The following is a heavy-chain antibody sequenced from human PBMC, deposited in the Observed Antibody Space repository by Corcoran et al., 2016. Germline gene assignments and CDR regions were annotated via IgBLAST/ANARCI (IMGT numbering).Heavy chain of an antibody. D-gene: IGHD2-2*01. J-gene: IGHJ4*02. V-gene: IGHV1-46*01. Sequence: QVQLVQSGAEVKKPGASVKVSCKASGYTFTNYYIHWVRQAPGQGLEWMGIINPSGGSPTYAQKFQGRVPMTRDTSTSPVYMELSSSRSEDTAVYYGSWRCYVGSSAQYYPTFDCWGQGTLGTFSS. CDR1: GYTFTNYY. CDR3: SWRCYVGSSAQYYPTFDC. CDR2: INPSGGSP.